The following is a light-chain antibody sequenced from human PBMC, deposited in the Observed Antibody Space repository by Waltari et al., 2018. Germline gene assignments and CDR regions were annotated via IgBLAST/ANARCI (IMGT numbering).Light chain of an antibody. CDR2: TTS. Sequence: EIVLTQSPGTLSLSPGERAILSCRASQSVSGGYVAWDQQKPGQAPRVLIYTTSARATGIPDRFSGSGSGTDFTLTISRLEPEDSAVYYCQTFGDSRTFGQGTKVEI. CDR3: QTFGDSRT. J-gene: IGKJ1*01. CDR1: QSVSGGY. V-gene: IGKV3-20*01.